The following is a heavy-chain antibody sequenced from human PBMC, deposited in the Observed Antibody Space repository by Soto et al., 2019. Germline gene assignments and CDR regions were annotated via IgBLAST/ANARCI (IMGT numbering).Heavy chain of an antibody. CDR1: SGPDRSHN. D-gene: IGHD4-17*01. Sequence: QVQLQQSGPRLVKPSETLSLTCTVSSGPDRSHNWGWIRQPPGRGLEWIGYVYYTGDTAYNPSLRGRVTRXAXTXXNDLSLTLNSVTAADTAVYYCVRQGIDYLHGLVDVWGQGTTVSVSS. V-gene: IGHV4-59*08. CDR2: VYYTGDT. CDR3: VRQGIDYLHGLVDV. J-gene: IGHJ6*02.